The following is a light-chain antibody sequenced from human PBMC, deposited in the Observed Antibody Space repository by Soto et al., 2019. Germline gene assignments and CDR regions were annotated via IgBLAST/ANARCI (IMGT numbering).Light chain of an antibody. CDR1: SNDVGSYNL. V-gene: IGLV2-23*01. CDR3: CSYAGSNYYV. J-gene: IGLJ1*01. CDR2: EGS. Sequence: QSVLTQPASVSGSPGQSITISCTGKSNDVGSYNLVSWYQHHPGKAPKLMIFEGSKRPSGVSNRFSGSKSGNTASLTISGLQAEDEADFYCCSYAGSNYYVFGTGTKVTVL.